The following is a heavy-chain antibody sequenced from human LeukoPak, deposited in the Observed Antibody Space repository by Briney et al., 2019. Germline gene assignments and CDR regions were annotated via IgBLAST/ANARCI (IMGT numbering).Heavy chain of an antibody. D-gene: IGHD3-22*01. J-gene: IGHJ4*02. CDR3: ARDAGYDRFDY. CDR1: GFTFSRSW. Sequence: GGSLRLSCADSGFTFSRSWMTWVRQAPGKGLEWVANINEVGSAQNYVDSVKGRFTISRDNPKSTLYLEMNSLRAEDTAVYYCARDAGYDRFDYWGQGTLVTVSS. CDR2: INEVGSAQ. V-gene: IGHV3-7*05.